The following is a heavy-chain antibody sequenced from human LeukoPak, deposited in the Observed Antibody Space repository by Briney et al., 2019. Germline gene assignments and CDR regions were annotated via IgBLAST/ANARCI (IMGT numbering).Heavy chain of an antibody. V-gene: IGHV4-34*01. Sequence: SETLSLTCAVYGGSFSGYYWSWIRQPPGKGLEWIGEINHSGSTNYNQSLKSRVTISVDTSKNQFSLKLSSVTAADTAVYYCARKWTISDLWSGYYCYMDVWGKGTTVTASS. CDR2: INHSGST. CDR1: GGSFSGYY. D-gene: IGHD3-3*01. CDR3: ARKWTISDLWSGYYCYMDV. J-gene: IGHJ6*03.